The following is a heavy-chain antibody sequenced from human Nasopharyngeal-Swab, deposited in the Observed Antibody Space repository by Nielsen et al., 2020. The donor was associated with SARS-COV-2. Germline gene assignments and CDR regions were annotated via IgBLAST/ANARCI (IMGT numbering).Heavy chain of an antibody. CDR3: AREMVSTRGYFDY. J-gene: IGHJ4*02. Sequence: SVKVSCKASGYTFTSYAISWVRQAPGQGLEWMGRIIPILGIANYAQKFQGRVTITADKSTSTAYMELSSLRSEDTAVYYCAREMVSTRGYFDYWGQGTLVTVSS. D-gene: IGHD1-1*01. V-gene: IGHV1-69*04. CDR2: IIPILGIA. CDR1: GYTFTSYA.